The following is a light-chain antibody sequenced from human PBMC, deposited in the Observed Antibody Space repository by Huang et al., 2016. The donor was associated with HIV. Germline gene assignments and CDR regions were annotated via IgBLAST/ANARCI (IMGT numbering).Light chain of an antibody. CDR3: QQYQSVPWT. V-gene: IGKV1-NL1*01. J-gene: IGKJ1*01. CDR1: QGISKS. Sequence: DIQMTQSPSSLSASVGDRVTIICRPCQGISKSLAWYQQKPGKAPNLLLYATSKLESGVPSRFSGSGSGTHYTLTISTLQPEDLATYYCQQYQSVPWTFGQGTKVAI. CDR2: ATS.